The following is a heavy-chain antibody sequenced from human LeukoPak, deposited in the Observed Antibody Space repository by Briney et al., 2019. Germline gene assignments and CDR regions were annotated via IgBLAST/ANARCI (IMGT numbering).Heavy chain of an antibody. CDR2: ISAYNGNT. CDR3: ARERGHSGYDLALDY. D-gene: IGHD5-12*01. CDR1: GYTFTSYG. V-gene: IGHV1-18*01. J-gene: IGHJ4*02. Sequence: ASVKVSCKASGYTFTSYGIRWVRQAPGQGLAWLGWISAYNGNTNYAQKLQGRVTMTTDTSTSTAYMELRSLRSDDTAVYYCARERGHSGYDLALDYWGQGTLVTVSS.